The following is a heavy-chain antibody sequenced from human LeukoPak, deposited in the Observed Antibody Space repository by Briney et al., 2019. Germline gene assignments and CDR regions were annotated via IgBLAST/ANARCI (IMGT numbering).Heavy chain of an antibody. CDR2: ISYDGSNK. CDR1: GFTFSSYG. J-gene: IGHJ4*02. V-gene: IGHV3-30*18. D-gene: IGHD3-3*01. CDR3: AKDPSRSYYDFWSGYYYLYYFDY. Sequence: QPGRSLRLSCAASGFTFSSYGMHWVRQAPGKGLEWVAVISYDGSNKYYADSVKGRFTISRDNSKNTLYLQMSSLRAEDTAVYYCAKDPSRSYYDFWSGYYYLYYFDYWGQGTLVTVSS.